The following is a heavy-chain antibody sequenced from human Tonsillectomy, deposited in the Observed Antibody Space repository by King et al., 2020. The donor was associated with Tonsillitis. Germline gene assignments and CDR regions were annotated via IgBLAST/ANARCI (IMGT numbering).Heavy chain of an antibody. Sequence: VQLVESGGGLVKPGGSLRLSCAASGFTFSNAWMSWVRQAPGKGLEWVGRIKSKTDGGTTDYAAPVKGRFTISRDDSKNTLYLQMNSLKTEDAAVYYCTTDLQASRIAVAGPAHYWGQGTLVTVSS. J-gene: IGHJ4*02. D-gene: IGHD6-19*01. CDR2: IKSKTDGGTT. V-gene: IGHV3-15*01. CDR3: TTDLQASRIAVAGPAHY. CDR1: GFTFSNAW.